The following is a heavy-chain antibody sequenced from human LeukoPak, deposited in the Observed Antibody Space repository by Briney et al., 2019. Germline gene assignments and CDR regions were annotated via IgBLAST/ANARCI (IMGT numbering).Heavy chain of an antibody. Sequence: GSVTVSCKASGYTFTSYYMHWVRQAPGQGLEWMGIINPSGGSTSYAQKFQGRVTMTRDTSTSTVYMELSRLRSDDTAVYYCARATIFGVVADLDYWGQGTLVTVSS. CDR2: INPSGGST. J-gene: IGHJ4*02. CDR1: GYTFTSYY. CDR3: ARATIFGVVADLDY. V-gene: IGHV1-46*01. D-gene: IGHD3-3*01.